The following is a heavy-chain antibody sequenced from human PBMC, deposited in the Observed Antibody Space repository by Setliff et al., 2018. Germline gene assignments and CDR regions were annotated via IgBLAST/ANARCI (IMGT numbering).Heavy chain of an antibody. CDR2: IHHSGKA. V-gene: IGHV4-38-2*01. CDR3: ARTGTYRYFDY. Sequence: LSLTCAVSGFSISSGYYWGWIRQPPGKGLEWIVNIHHSGKAYYNPSLKSRLTLSVDTSKNQVSLNLRSVTAADTAVYYCARTGTYRYFDYWGQGTQVTVSS. CDR1: GFSISSGYY. D-gene: IGHD1-1*01. J-gene: IGHJ4*02.